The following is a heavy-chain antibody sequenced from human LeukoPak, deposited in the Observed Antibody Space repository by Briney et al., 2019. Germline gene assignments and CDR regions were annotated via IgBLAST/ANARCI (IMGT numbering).Heavy chain of an antibody. D-gene: IGHD3-3*01. CDR1: GFTFSSYW. CDR3: AKRYYDFWSGYYGL. J-gene: IGHJ4*02. V-gene: IGHV3-23*01. Sequence: PGGSLRLSCEASGFTFSSYWMSWVRQAPGKGLEWVSAISGSGGSTYYADSVKGRFTISRDNSKNTLYLQMNSLRAEDTAVYYCAKRYYDFWSGYYGLWGQGTLVTVSS. CDR2: ISGSGGST.